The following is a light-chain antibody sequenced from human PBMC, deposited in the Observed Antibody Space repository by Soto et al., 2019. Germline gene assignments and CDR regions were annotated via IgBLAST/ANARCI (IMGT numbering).Light chain of an antibody. CDR3: QQYDNWPWT. J-gene: IGKJ1*01. V-gene: IGKV3-15*01. Sequence: EIVMTQSPATLSVSPGGRATLSCRASQTISGTLAWYQQKPGQAPRLLIHGASTRAPGFPARFSGSGSGADFTLTISSLQSEDFAVYYCQQYDNWPWTFGQGTKVDIK. CDR1: QTISGT. CDR2: GAS.